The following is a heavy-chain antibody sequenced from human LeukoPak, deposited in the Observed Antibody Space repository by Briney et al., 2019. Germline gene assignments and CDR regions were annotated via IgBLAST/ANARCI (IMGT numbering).Heavy chain of an antibody. Sequence: GGSLRLSCAASGFTFSSYGMSWVRQAPGKGLEWVSAISGSGGSTYYADSVKGRFTISRDNSKNTLYLQMNSLRAEDTAVYYCARWAITYYYYYMDVWGKGTTVTVSS. V-gene: IGHV3-23*01. D-gene: IGHD5-12*01. CDR3: ARWAITYYYYYMDV. CDR1: GFTFSSYG. J-gene: IGHJ6*03. CDR2: ISGSGGST.